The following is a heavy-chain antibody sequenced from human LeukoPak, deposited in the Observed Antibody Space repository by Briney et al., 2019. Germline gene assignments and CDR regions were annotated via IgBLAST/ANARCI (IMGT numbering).Heavy chain of an antibody. V-gene: IGHV4-39*07. CDR2: IYYSGST. CDR1: GDSISSGSYY. D-gene: IGHD2-2*01. J-gene: IGHJ5*02. Sequence: SETLSLTCTVSGDSISSGSYYWGWIRQPPGKGLEWIASIYYSGSTYYNPSLKIRVTISIDTSKNQFSLKLSSATAADTAVYYCARLPPALDWFDPRGHGTLVTVSS. CDR3: ARLPPALDWFDP.